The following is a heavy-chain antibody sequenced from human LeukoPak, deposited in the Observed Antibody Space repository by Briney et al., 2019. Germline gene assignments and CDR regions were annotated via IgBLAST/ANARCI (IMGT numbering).Heavy chain of an antibody. CDR2: ISSSSSTI. V-gene: IGHV3-48*01. J-gene: IGHJ4*02. CDR3: ARDLPHTDTAMVLGGY. CDR1: GFTFSSYS. Sequence: GGSLRLSCAASGFTFSSYSMNWVRQAPGKGLEWVSYISSSSSTIYYADSVKGRFTISRDNAKNSLYLQMNSLRAEDTAVYYCARDLPHTDTAMVLGGYWGQGTLVTVSS. D-gene: IGHD5-18*01.